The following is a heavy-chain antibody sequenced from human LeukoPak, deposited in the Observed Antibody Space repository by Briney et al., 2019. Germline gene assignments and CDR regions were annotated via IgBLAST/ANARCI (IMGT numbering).Heavy chain of an antibody. CDR2: ISYDGSNK. D-gene: IGHD4-11*01. CDR1: GFTFSSYG. CDR3: ARELDYSNYNWFDP. V-gene: IGHV3-30*03. Sequence: GRSLRLSCAASGFTFSSYGMHWVRQAPGKGLEWVAVISYDGSNKYYADSVKGRFTISRDNSKNTLYLQMNSLRAEDTAVYYCARELDYSNYNWFDPWGQGTLVTVSS. J-gene: IGHJ5*02.